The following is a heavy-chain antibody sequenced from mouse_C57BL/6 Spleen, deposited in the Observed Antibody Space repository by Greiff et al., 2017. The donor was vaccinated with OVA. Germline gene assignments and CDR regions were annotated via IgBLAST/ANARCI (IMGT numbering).Heavy chain of an antibody. J-gene: IGHJ2*01. D-gene: IGHD1-1*01. CDR2: IYPGDGDT. Sequence: VQLKESGPELVKPGASVKISCKASGYAFSSSWMNWVKQRPGKGLEWIGRIYPGDGDTNYNGKFKGKATLTADKSSSTAYMQLSSLTSEDSAVYFCARSPYYGSSSYFDYWGQGTTLTVSS. CDR3: ARSPYYGSSSYFDY. V-gene: IGHV1-82*01. CDR1: GYAFSSSW.